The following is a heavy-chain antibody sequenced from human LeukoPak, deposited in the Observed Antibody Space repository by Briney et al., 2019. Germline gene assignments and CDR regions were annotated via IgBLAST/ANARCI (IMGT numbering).Heavy chain of an antibody. CDR3: ARGLRWPSDAFDI. J-gene: IGHJ3*02. CDR2: IIPIFGTA. V-gene: IGHV1-69*05. Sequence: SVKVSCKASGGTFSSYAISWVRQAPGQGLEWMGRIIPIFGTANYAQKFQGRVTITTDESTSTAYMELSSLRSEDTAVYYCARGLRWPSDAFDIWGQGTMVTVSS. CDR1: GGTFSSYA. D-gene: IGHD5-24*01.